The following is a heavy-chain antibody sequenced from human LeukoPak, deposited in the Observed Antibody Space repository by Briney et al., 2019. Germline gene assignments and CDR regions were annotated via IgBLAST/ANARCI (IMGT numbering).Heavy chain of an antibody. Sequence: PSETLSLTCTVSGGSISSYYWSWIRQPPGKGLEWIGYIYYSGSTNYNPSLKSRVTISVDTSKNQFSLKVTSVTAADTAVFYCAREGPAATLALDYWGQGTLVTVSS. D-gene: IGHD2-2*01. CDR3: AREGPAATLALDY. CDR2: IYYSGST. CDR1: GGSISSYY. J-gene: IGHJ4*02. V-gene: IGHV4-59*12.